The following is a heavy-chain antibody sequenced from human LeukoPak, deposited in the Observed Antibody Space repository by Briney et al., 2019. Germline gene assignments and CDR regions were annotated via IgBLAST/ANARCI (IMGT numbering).Heavy chain of an antibody. V-gene: IGHV1-2*02. J-gene: IGHJ6*03. Sequence: ASVKVSCRASGYSFTGYYMHWVRQAPGQGLEWMGWVNPNSGDTNYAQRFQGRVTMTRDTSISTAYMELSSLRSDDTAVYYCARDSAPVSHYMDVWGKGTTVTVSS. CDR1: GYSFTGYY. CDR2: VNPNSGDT. D-gene: IGHD2-8*01. CDR3: ARDSAPVSHYMDV.